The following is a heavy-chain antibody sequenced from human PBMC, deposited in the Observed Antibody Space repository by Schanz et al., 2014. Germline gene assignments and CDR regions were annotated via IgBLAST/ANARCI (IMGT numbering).Heavy chain of an antibody. V-gene: IGHV3-23*04. CDR2: INTADTT. J-gene: IGHJ5*02. CDR3: AKDMNREATALES. D-gene: IGHD5-12*01. CDR1: GFTLSSYA. Sequence: DVQLAESGGGLVQPGGSLRLSCAASGFTLSSYALSWVRQSPGKGLEWVSAINTADTTYYADSVKGRFTVSRDNSKNTVYLHMNSLRDEDTAVYYCAKDMNREATALESWGQGTLVVVSS.